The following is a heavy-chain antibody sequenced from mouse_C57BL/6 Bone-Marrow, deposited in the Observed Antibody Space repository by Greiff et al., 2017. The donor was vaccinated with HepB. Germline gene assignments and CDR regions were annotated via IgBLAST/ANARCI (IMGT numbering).Heavy chain of an antibody. CDR3: ARSNWDGAWFAY. CDR2: IYPGSGST. V-gene: IGHV1-55*01. Sequence: VQLQQPGAELVKPGASVKMSCKASGYTFTSYWITWVKQRPGQGLEWIGDIYPGSGSTNYNEKFKSKATLTVDTSSSTAYIQLSSLTSEDSAVYYCARSNWDGAWFAYWGQGTLVTVAA. CDR1: GYTFTSYW. D-gene: IGHD4-1*01. J-gene: IGHJ3*01.